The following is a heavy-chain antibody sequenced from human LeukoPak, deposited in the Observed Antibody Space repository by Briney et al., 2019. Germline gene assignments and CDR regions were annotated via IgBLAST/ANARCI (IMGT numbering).Heavy chain of an antibody. Sequence: GGSLRLSCAASGFTFYDDAMHWVRHAPGKGGEWVSGISWNGGSIVYADSVKGGFTISRDNGKNSLYLQMNRLRAEETALYYSAKAHADIYDYVWGSYRYTPPDYWGQGPLVTVSS. CDR3: AKAHADIYDYVWGSYRYTPPDY. CDR1: GFTFYDDA. J-gene: IGHJ4*02. CDR2: ISWNGGSI. V-gene: IGHV3-9*01. D-gene: IGHD3-16*02.